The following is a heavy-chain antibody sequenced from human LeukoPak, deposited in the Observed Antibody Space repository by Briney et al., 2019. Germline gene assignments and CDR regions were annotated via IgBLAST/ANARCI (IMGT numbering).Heavy chain of an antibody. D-gene: IGHD6-19*01. CDR1: GFTFTNHA. V-gene: IGHV3-64*01. J-gene: IGHJ4*02. CDR3: ARAGGAVAGTGRFDY. Sequence: GGSLRLSCAASGFTFTNHAMQWVRQAPGKGLEYVSAISGNGGSTYYANPVKGRFTISRDNSKNTVYLQMDSLRAEDMAVYYCARAGGAVAGTGRFDYWGQGTLVTVSS. CDR2: ISGNGGST.